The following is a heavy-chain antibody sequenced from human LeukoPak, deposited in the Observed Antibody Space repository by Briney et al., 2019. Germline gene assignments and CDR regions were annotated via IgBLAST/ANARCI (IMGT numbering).Heavy chain of an antibody. CDR3: AKGGRRHYGDYVAF. Sequence: GGSLRLSCDASGFTVNSYAMNWVRQAPGKGLEWVSVISASGDNTYYADSVKGRFTISRDDSKNTVYLQMNSLRADDTAVYYCAKGGRRHYGDYVAFWGQGTLVTVSS. D-gene: IGHD4-17*01. CDR2: ISASGDNT. CDR1: GFTVNSYA. J-gene: IGHJ4*02. V-gene: IGHV3-23*01.